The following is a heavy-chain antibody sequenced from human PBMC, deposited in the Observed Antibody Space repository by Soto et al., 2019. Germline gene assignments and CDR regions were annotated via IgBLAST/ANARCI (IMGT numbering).Heavy chain of an antibody. Sequence: GGSLRLSCAASGFTFSSYSMNWVRQAPGKGLEWVSSISSSSSYIYYADSVKGRFTISRDNAKNSLYLQMNSLRAEDTAVYYCARDQITMVRGVISYYYGMDVWGQGTTVTVSS. CDR2: ISSSSSYI. J-gene: IGHJ6*02. CDR1: GFTFSSYS. V-gene: IGHV3-21*01. CDR3: ARDQITMVRGVISYYYGMDV. D-gene: IGHD3-10*01.